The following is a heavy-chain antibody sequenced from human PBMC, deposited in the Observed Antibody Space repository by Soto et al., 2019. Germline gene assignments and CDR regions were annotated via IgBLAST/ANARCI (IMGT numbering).Heavy chain of an antibody. CDR3: ANGIVGATRHIDY. CDR2: IYYSGST. V-gene: IGHV4-39*01. CDR1: GGSISSSSYY. D-gene: IGHD1-26*01. Sequence: PSETLSLTCTVSGGSISSSSYYWGWSRQPPGKGLEWIGSIYYSGSTYYNPSLKSRVTISVDTSKNQFSLKLSSVTAADSAVYYCANGIVGATRHIDYWGQGTLVTVSS. J-gene: IGHJ4*02.